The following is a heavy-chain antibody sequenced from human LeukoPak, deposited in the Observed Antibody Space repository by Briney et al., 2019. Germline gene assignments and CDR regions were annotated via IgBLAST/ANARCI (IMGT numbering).Heavy chain of an antibody. CDR1: GGSISTNDYF. D-gene: IGHD4-17*01. CDR3: ARAPLTTATSDYFDL. CDR2: IHYSGIT. Sequence: PSETLSLICTVSGGSISTNDYFWSWIRQSPEKGLEWIGYIHYSGITKSNPSLESRLTLSVDTSKNQLSLRLTSVTAADTAVYYCARAPLTTATSDYFDLWGLGTLVTVSS. J-gene: IGHJ4*02. V-gene: IGHV4-30-4*01.